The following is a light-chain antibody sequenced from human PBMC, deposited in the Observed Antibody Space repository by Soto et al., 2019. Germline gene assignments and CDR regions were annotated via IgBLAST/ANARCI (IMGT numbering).Light chain of an antibody. CDR3: LQLKRYPLT. J-gene: IGKJ4*01. V-gene: IGKV1-9*01. CDR1: EGISPY. Sequence: IQLTQSPSSLSASVGDRVAITCRASEGISPYLAWYQEKPGKVPKLLIDTASTLQNGVPSRFSGSGSGTDFTLTIISLQPEDFATYYCLQLKRYPLTFGGGTKVDIK. CDR2: TAS.